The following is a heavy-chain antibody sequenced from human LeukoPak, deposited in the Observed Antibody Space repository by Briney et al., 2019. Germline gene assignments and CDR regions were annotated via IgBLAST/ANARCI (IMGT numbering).Heavy chain of an antibody. CDR3: ARDLGPAYYYYGMDV. D-gene: IGHD2-2*01. V-gene: IGHV3-30*03. CDR1: GFTFRSYG. Sequence: PGGSLRLSCAASGFTFRSYGMHWVRQAPGKGLEWVAVISYDGSNKYYADSVKGRFTISRDNSKNTLYLQMNSLRAEDTAVYYCARDLGPAYYYYGMDVWGQGTTVTVSS. J-gene: IGHJ6*02. CDR2: ISYDGSNK.